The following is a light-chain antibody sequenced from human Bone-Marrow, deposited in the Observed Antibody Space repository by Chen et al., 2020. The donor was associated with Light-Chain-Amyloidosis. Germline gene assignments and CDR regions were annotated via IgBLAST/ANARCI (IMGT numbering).Light chain of an antibody. CDR3: MQGRHWPPT. V-gene: IGKV2-30*01. CDR2: KVS. Sequence: DVVMTQSPLSLPVTLGQPASISCRSSQSLVYSDGNTYFSWFQQRPGQSPRRLIYKVSNRDSGVPVRFSGSGSGTDFTLKISRVEAEDVGVYYCMQGRHWPPTFGPGTKVEIK. CDR1: QSLVYSDGNTY. J-gene: IGKJ3*01.